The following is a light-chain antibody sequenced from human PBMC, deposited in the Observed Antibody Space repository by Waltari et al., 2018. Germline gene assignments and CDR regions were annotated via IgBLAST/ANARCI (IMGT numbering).Light chain of an antibody. V-gene: IGLV1-51*01. CDR3: GTWDSSLSAVV. CDR1: SSNIGTNY. J-gene: IGLJ2*01. CDR2: DNN. Sequence: QSVLTQPPSVSAAPGQKVTISCSGSSSNIGTNYVSSYQQLPGTATKLLIYDNNKRPSGIPDRFSGSKSGTSATLGITGLQTGDEADYYCGTWDSSLSAVVIGGGTKLTVL.